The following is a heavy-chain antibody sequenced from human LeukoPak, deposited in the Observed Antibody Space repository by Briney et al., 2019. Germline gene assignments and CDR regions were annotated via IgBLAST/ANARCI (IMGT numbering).Heavy chain of an antibody. D-gene: IGHD2-21*02. J-gene: IGHJ4*02. Sequence: QPGGSLRLSCAASGFTFSSYGMPWVRQVPGKGLEWVAVIWYDGSNKYYADSVKGRFTISRDNSKNTLYLQMNSLRAEDTAVYYCARDLSDPYYFDYWGQGTLVTVSS. CDR1: GFTFSSYG. CDR2: IWYDGSNK. CDR3: ARDLSDPYYFDY. V-gene: IGHV3-33*01.